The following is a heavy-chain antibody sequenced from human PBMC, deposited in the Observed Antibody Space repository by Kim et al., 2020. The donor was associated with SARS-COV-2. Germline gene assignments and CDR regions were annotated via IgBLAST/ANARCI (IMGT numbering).Heavy chain of an antibody. CDR3: AIIGGGSGWFDP. V-gene: IGHV5-10-1*01. D-gene: IGHD2-15*01. CDR1: GYSFTNSW. Sequence: GESLKISCKGLGYSFTNSWITWVRQMPGKGLEWMGRIDPHDSYTNYSPSFQGHVTMSADKSINTAYLQWTSLQASDTAMYYCAIIGGGSGWFDPWGQGTLVTVSS. CDR2: IDPHDSYT. J-gene: IGHJ5*02.